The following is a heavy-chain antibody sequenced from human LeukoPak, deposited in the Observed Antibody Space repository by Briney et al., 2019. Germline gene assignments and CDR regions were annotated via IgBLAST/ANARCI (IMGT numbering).Heavy chain of an antibody. J-gene: IGHJ4*02. Sequence: PSETLSPTCAVYGGSFSGYYWSWIRQPPGKGLEWIGEINHSGSTNYSPSLKSRVTISVDTSKNQFSLKLSSVTAADTAVYYCARMGWLQYYFDYWGQGTLVTVSS. D-gene: IGHD5-24*01. V-gene: IGHV4-34*01. CDR1: GGSFSGYY. CDR2: INHSGST. CDR3: ARMGWLQYYFDY.